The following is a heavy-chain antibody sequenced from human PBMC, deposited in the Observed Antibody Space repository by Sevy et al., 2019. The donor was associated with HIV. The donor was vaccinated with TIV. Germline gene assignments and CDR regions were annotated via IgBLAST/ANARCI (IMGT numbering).Heavy chain of an antibody. CDR3: ARDFTIFGVVSGIDY. V-gene: IGHV3-21*04. CDR1: GFTVRTYS. CDR2: ISDDSRYV. J-gene: IGHJ4*02. Sequence: GGSLRLSCAASGFTVRTYSMNWVRQAPGKGLEWLSSISDDSRYVYYSDSVKGRFTISRANAKNLLFLQMNNLRVEDTAIYYCARDFTIFGVVSGIDYWGQGNLVTVSS. D-gene: IGHD3-3*01.